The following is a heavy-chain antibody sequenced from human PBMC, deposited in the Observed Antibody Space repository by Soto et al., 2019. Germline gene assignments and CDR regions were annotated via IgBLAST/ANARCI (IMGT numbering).Heavy chain of an antibody. Sequence: EVQLLESGGGLVQPGGSLRLSCVASGFTFTTYAMSWVRQAPGKGPEWVSAISNTGGSTYYAGSVKGRFTISRDNARNTLYLQMNSLRAEDTAVYYCAKVEGYTSGWYDSGDYWGQGTLVTVSS. CDR2: ISNTGGST. D-gene: IGHD6-19*01. V-gene: IGHV3-23*01. CDR1: GFTFTTYA. CDR3: AKVEGYTSGWYDSGDY. J-gene: IGHJ4*02.